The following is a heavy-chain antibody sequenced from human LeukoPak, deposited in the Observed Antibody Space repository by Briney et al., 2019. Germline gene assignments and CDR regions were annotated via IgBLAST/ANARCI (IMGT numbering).Heavy chain of an antibody. V-gene: IGHV4-59*01. Sequence: SETLSLTCTVSGGSISSYYWSWIRQPPGKGLEWIGYIYYSGSTNYNPSLKSRVTISVDTSKNQFSLKLSSVTAADTAVYYCARGQRSPFVASAAFDYWGQGTLVTVSS. J-gene: IGHJ4*02. CDR3: ARGQRSPFVASAAFDY. CDR2: IYYSGST. D-gene: IGHD2-2*01. CDR1: GGSISSYY.